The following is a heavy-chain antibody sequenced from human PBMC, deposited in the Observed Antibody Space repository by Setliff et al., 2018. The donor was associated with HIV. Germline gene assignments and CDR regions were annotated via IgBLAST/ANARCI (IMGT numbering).Heavy chain of an antibody. CDR1: GYTFTSHF. CDR3: ASGSGYCKNGVCYIGVHRTPDKYYFDS. CDR2: INPSDVST. J-gene: IGHJ4*02. V-gene: IGHV1-46*01. Sequence: ASVKVSCKASGYTFTSHFMHWVRQAPGQGLEWMGIINPSDVSTTYAQKFQGRVTMTSDTSTSTVYMELSSLRSEDTAIYYCASGSGYCKNGVCYIGVHRTPDKYYFDSWGQGALVTVSS. D-gene: IGHD2-8*01.